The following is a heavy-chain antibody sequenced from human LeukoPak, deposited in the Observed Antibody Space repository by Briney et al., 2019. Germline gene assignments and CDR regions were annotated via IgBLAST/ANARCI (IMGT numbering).Heavy chain of an antibody. Sequence: GGSLRLSCAASGFNFSSYSMNWVRQALGKGLEWVSSISRSSSYIYYADSVKGRFTISRDNAKNSLYLQMNSLRAEDTAVYYCARVSGRWLQLGPFDYWGQGTLVTVSS. V-gene: IGHV3-21*01. D-gene: IGHD5-24*01. CDR3: ARVSGRWLQLGPFDY. CDR2: ISRSSSYI. J-gene: IGHJ4*02. CDR1: GFNFSSYS.